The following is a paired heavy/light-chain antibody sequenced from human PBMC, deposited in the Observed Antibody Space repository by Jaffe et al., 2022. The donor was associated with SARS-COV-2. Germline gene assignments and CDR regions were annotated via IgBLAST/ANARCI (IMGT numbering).Heavy chain of an antibody. CDR3: TRVLDRWSQLSAFDI. V-gene: IGHV4-34*01. Sequence: QVQLQQWGEGLLKPSETLSLSCVVYGGSFSGHHWSWIRQSPGKGPEWIGEINHNGGTDYNPSLKSRVTMSVDTSQNQFSLRLSSVTAADTAIYYCTRVLDRWSQLSAFDIWGQGTMVTVSS. J-gene: IGHJ3*02. D-gene: IGHD2-8*01. CDR2: INHNGGT. CDR1: GGSFSGHH.
Light chain of an antibody. J-gene: IGKJ1*01. Sequence: DIVMTQSPDSLAMSLGERATISCKSSQSLFFSSTNKNYLAWYQQKPGQPPKLLIYWASTRQSGVPDRFSGSGSGADFTLTITSLQADDVAVYYCQQYYLTPWTFGQGTKVEIK. CDR3: QQYYLTPWT. CDR1: QSLFFSSTNKNY. V-gene: IGKV4-1*01. CDR2: WAS.